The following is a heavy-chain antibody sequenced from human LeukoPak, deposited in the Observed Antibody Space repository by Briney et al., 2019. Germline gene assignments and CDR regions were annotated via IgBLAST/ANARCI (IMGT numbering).Heavy chain of an antibody. CDR3: ARGKGSYGMDV. V-gene: IGHV4-4*07. Sequence: SETLSLTCTVSGGSISSYYWSWIQQPAGKGLEWIGRIYTSGSTNYKSSLKSRVSMSVDTSKNQFSLKLSSVTAADTAVYYCARGKGSYGMDVWGQGTTVTVSS. J-gene: IGHJ6*02. CDR1: GGSISSYY. CDR2: IYTSGST.